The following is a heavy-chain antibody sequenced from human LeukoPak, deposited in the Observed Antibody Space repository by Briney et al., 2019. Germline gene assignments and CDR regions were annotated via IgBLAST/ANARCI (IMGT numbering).Heavy chain of an antibody. CDR1: GFTFSSYS. CDR2: ISSSSSYI. D-gene: IGHD3-9*01. Sequence: GGSLRLSCAASGFTFSSYSMNWVRQAPGKGLEWVSSISSSSSYIYYADSVKGRFTISRDNAKNSLYLQMNSLRAEDTAVYYCARVARYYDILTGYNPFDYWGQGALVTVSS. V-gene: IGHV3-21*01. CDR3: ARVARYYDILTGYNPFDY. J-gene: IGHJ4*02.